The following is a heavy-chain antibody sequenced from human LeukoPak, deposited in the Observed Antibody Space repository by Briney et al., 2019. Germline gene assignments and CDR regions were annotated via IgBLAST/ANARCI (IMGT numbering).Heavy chain of an antibody. CDR1: GDSISSSYYY. CDR2: IYHGGNT. V-gene: IGHV4-39*01. J-gene: IGHJ4*02. CDR3: ARLSDY. Sequence: SETLSLACTVSGDSISSSYYYWGWIRQPPGKGLEWIGSIYHGGNTYYNPSLKSRVTISVDTSKNQFSLKLSSVTAADTAVYYCARLSDYWGQGTLVTVSS.